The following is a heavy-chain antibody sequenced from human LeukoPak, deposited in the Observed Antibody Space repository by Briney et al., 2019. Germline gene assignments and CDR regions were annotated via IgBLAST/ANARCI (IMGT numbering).Heavy chain of an antibody. V-gene: IGHV4-4*07. D-gene: IGHD6-6*01. CDR3: ARVGSSSSWWFDP. Sequence: PSETLSLTCTVSGGSISSYYWSWIRQPAGKGLEWIGGIYTSGSTKYNPALKSRVTMSVDTSKNQFSLKLSSVTAADTAVYYCARVGSSSSWWFDPWGQGTLVTVSS. J-gene: IGHJ5*02. CDR1: GGSISSYY. CDR2: IYTSGST.